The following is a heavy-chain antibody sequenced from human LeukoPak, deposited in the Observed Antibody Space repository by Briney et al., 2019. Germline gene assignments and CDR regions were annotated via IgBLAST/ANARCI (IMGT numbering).Heavy chain of an antibody. CDR1: GYSFPMYA. D-gene: IGHD4-17*01. CDR2: INPNSGGT. CDR3: ARDLAFLGTTVTLGY. J-gene: IGHJ4*02. Sequence: ASVTVSFKGSGYSFPMYAINWVRQAPGQGVEWMGWINPNSGGTNYAQKFQGRVTMTRDTSISTAYMELSRLRSDDAAVYYCARDLAFLGTTVTLGYWGQGTLVTVSS. V-gene: IGHV1-2*02.